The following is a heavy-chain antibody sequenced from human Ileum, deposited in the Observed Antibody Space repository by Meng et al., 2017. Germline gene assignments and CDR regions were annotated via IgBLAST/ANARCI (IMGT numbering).Heavy chain of an antibody. D-gene: IGHD2-15*01. CDR2: IYYDGSKK. J-gene: IGHJ4*02. CDR3: ERDAFSDCSGGDDCLFNFFDY. Sequence: GGSLRLSCAASGFTFSRHGIHWVRQAPGKGLEWLAAIYYDGSKKFYAGSGQGRFTISRDNSKNTLCLQLNSLGPEGTAVYFCERDAFSDCSGGDDCLFNFFDYWGQGTLVTVSS. V-gene: IGHV3-33*01. CDR1: GFTFSRHG.